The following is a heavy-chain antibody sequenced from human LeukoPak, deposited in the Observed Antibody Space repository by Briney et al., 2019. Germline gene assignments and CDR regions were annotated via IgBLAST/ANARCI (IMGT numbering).Heavy chain of an antibody. CDR2: ISSSGSTI. CDR3: ARDTSYCSSTSCYRTGIAAAGFDY. CDR1: GFTFSDYY. V-gene: IGHV3-11*01. D-gene: IGHD2-2*02. Sequence: GGSLRLSCAASGFTFSDYYMSWIRQAPGKGLEWVSYISSSGSTIYYADSVKGRFTISRDNAKNSLYLQMNSLRAEDTAVYYCARDTSYCSSTSCYRTGIAAAGFDYRGQGTLVTVSS. J-gene: IGHJ4*02.